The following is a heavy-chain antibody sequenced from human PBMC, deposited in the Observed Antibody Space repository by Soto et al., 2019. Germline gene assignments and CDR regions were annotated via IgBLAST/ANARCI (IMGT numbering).Heavy chain of an antibody. Sequence: EVQLVESGGGLVQSGRSLRLSCAASGFTFDDYAMHWVRQAPGKGLEWVSSISWNSGSIAYADSVKGRFTISRDNAKKSLFLQMGSLRPEDTALYYCAKALDYDSSGYYYFDYWGQGTLVTVSS. V-gene: IGHV3-9*01. CDR3: AKALDYDSSGYYYFDY. CDR1: GFTFDDYA. CDR2: ISWNSGSI. J-gene: IGHJ4*02. D-gene: IGHD3-22*01.